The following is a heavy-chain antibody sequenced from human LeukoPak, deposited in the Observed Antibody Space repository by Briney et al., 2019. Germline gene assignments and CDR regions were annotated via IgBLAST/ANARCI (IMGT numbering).Heavy chain of an antibody. CDR3: ASAAGIEAAGIGAY. Sequence: GESLKISCKASGYSFASYWLGWVRQMPGKGLEWVGIIYPGDSDTRYSPSFQGQVTISADKSISTAYLQWNSLKAADTAMYYCASAAGIEAAGIGAYWGQGTRVTVSS. J-gene: IGHJ4*02. D-gene: IGHD6-13*01. CDR2: IYPGDSDT. V-gene: IGHV5-51*01. CDR1: GYSFASYW.